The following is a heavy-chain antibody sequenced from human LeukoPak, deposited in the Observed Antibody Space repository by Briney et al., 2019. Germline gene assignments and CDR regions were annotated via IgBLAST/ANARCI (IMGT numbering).Heavy chain of an antibody. CDR2: ISSSGSTI. CDR3: ARDLDPLNY. CDR1: GFTFSGYN. Sequence: PGGSLRLSCAASGFTFSGYNLNWVRQAPGKGLEWVSYISSSGSTIYYADSVKGRFTNSRDNAKNSLFLQMNSLRAEDTAVYYCARDLDPLNYWGQGTLVTVSS. J-gene: IGHJ4*02. V-gene: IGHV3-48*01. D-gene: IGHD3/OR15-3a*01.